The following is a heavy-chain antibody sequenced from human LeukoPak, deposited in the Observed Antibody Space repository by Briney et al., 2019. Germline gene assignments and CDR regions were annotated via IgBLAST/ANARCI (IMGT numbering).Heavy chain of an antibody. CDR2: ISYSGGST. CDR1: GFTFNNYA. J-gene: IGHJ3*02. Sequence: PGGSLRLSCVASGFTFNNYAMSWVRQAPGQGLEWVSGISYSGGSTYYEESVKGRFTISRDNSKSTLHLQMNSLRAEDTAVYYCPKDNVDKFGPDAFDIWGQGTMVTVSS. CDR3: PKDNVDKFGPDAFDI. D-gene: IGHD3-16*01. V-gene: IGHV3-23*01.